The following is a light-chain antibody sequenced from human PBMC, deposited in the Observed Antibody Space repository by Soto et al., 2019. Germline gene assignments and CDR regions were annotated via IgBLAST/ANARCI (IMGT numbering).Light chain of an antibody. Sequence: ETVMTQSPATLSVSPGERATLSCRASQSVSSNLAWYQQKPGQAPRLLIYGASTRATGIPARFSGSGSGTEFTLTLRSLQSEDFAVYYCQQYNNWPPGTFGQGTKVEIK. CDR1: QSVSSN. CDR3: QQYNNWPPGT. CDR2: GAS. J-gene: IGKJ1*01. V-gene: IGKV3-15*01.